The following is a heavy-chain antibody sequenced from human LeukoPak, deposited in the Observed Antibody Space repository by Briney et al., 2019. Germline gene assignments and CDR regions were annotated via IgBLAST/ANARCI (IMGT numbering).Heavy chain of an antibody. D-gene: IGHD2-8*02. CDR2: IGPDGTGI. CDR3: TRVQAGRSGLMDV. Sequence: GGSLRLSCAASGFSLSGYWMRWVRQAPGKGLVWVSRIGPDGTGITYADSVKGRFTISRDIAKNTVCLQMNSLRAEDAALYYCTRVQAGRSGLMDVWGRGTTVTVSS. V-gene: IGHV3-74*01. CDR1: GFSLSGYW. J-gene: IGHJ6*02.